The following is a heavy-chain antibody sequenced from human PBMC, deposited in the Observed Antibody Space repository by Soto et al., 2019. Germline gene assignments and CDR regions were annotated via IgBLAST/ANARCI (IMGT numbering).Heavy chain of an antibody. CDR3: ARESFLRFGELLYDHLDY. CDR2: IYYSGST. Sequence: PSETLSLTCTVSGGSISSYYWSWIRQPPGKGLEWIGYIYYSGSTNYNPSLKSRVTISVDTSKNQFSLKLSSVTAADTAVYYCARESFLRFGELLYDHLDYWGQGTLVTVSS. D-gene: IGHD3-10*01. V-gene: IGHV4-59*01. CDR1: GGSISSYY. J-gene: IGHJ4*02.